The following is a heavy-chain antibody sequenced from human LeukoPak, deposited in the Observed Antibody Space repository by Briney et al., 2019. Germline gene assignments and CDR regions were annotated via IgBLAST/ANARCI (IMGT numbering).Heavy chain of an antibody. Sequence: PSETLSLTCTVSGGSISSGGYYWSWIRQHPGKGLEWIGYIYYSGSTYYNPSLKSRVTMSVDTSKNQFSRKLSSVTAADAAVYYCARGSRYFDYWGQGTLVTVSS. V-gene: IGHV4-31*03. J-gene: IGHJ4*02. CDR1: GGSISSGGYY. CDR2: IYYSGST. CDR3: ARGSRYFDY.